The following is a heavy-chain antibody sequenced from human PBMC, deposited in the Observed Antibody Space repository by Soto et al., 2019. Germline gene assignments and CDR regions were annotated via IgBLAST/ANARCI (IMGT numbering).Heavy chain of an antibody. V-gene: IGHV3-23*01. CDR3: AKDRAAAGWGFDY. J-gene: IGHJ4*02. D-gene: IGHD6-13*01. Sequence: QSVGSLRLSCAASGFSFSSFTMSWVRQALGKGLEWVSAFSGSGSTYYADSVKGRFTISRDSSKNTLCLQMNSLRAEDTAVYYCAKDRAAAGWGFDYWGQGAVVTVSS. CDR1: GFSFSSFT. CDR2: FSGSGST.